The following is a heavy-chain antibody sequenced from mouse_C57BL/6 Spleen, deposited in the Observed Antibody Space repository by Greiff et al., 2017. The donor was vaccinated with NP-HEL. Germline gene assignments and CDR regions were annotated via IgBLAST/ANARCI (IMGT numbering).Heavy chain of an antibody. CDR2: ISNLAYSI. J-gene: IGHJ4*01. CDR3: ASLSSFYAMDY. D-gene: IGHD1-1*01. V-gene: IGHV5-15*01. CDR1: GFTFSDYG. Sequence: EVKLMESGGGLVQPGGSLKLSCAASGFTFSDYGMAWVRQAPRKGPEWVAFISNLAYSIYYADTVTGRFTISRENAKNTLYLEMSSLRSEDTAMYYCASLSSFYAMDYWGQGTSVTVSS.